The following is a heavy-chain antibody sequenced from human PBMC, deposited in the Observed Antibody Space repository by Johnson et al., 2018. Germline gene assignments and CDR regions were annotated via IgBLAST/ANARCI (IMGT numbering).Heavy chain of an antibody. CDR3: AKDTTYSYYYYGMDV. CDR1: GFTFDDYA. D-gene: IGHD4-11*01. V-gene: IGHV3-9*01. J-gene: IGHJ6*02. CDR2: ISWNSGSI. Sequence: VQLVQSGGGLVQPGRSLRLSCAASGFTFDDYAMHWVRQAPGKGLEWVSGISWNSGSIGYADSVKGRFTISRDNAKNSLYLQMNSLRAEDTALYYCAKDTTYSYYYYGMDVWGQGTTVTVSS.